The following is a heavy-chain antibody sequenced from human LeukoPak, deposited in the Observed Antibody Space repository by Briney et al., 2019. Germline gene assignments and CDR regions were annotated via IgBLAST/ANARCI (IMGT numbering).Heavy chain of an antibody. V-gene: IGHV4-39*07. J-gene: IGHJ4*02. D-gene: IGHD6-25*01. Sequence: SETLSLTCTVSGGSISSSSYYWGWIRQPPGKGLEWIGSIYYSGSTYYNPSLKSRVTISVDTSKNQFSLKLSSVTAADTAVYYCALTSGSVDYWGQGTLVTVSS. CDR2: IYYSGST. CDR3: ALTSGSVDY. CDR1: GGSISSSSYY.